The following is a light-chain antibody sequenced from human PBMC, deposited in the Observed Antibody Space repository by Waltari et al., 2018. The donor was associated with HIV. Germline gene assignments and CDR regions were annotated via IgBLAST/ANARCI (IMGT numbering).Light chain of an antibody. J-gene: IGKJ1*01. CDR2: GAS. CDR1: QSISTF. CDR3: QQTYTAPKT. Sequence: DIQMTQSPSSLPASVGDRVTITCRASQSISTFLNWYQQKPGKAPDLLIPGASSVQSGVPSRFSGSGSGTDFILTISSLQPEDFATYYCQQTYTAPKTFGQGTTVDIK. V-gene: IGKV1-39*01.